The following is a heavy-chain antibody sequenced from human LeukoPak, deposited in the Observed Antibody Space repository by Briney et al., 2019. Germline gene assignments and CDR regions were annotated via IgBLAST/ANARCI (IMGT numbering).Heavy chain of an antibody. Sequence: GGSLRLSWTGSGFTFSNYAMTWVRQAPGEGREWVSSLRGTDGGASYADSVRGRFTVSRDNSKNTLYLQMNSLRAEDTAVYYCGRDPNGDYVGAFEFWGQGTLVTVSS. D-gene: IGHD4-17*01. CDR3: GRDPNGDYVGAFEF. V-gene: IGHV3-23*01. CDR2: LRGTDGGA. J-gene: IGHJ3*01. CDR1: GFTFSNYA.